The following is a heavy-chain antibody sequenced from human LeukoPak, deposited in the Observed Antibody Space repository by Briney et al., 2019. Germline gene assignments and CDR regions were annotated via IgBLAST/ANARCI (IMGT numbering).Heavy chain of an antibody. CDR3: ARVQAVGVPVAIDAYYDYGMDI. D-gene: IGHD2-2*02. CDR1: VATFSKSS. Sequence: SSVKVSFKGSVATFSKSSISGVRQAPGQGLEWIGRTIPLVGVTHYAQKLKGRVTITADRSTGTDFMELSSLKSEETAVYYCARVQAVGVPVAIDAYYDYGMDIWGQGTTVTVSS. J-gene: IGHJ6*02. CDR2: TIPLVGVT. V-gene: IGHV1-69*04.